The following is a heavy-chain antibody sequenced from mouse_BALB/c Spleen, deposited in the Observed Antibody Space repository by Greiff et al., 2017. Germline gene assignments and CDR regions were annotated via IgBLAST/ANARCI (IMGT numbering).Heavy chain of an antibody. CDR3: ARWRSSYAMDD. CDR1: GYTFTSYW. CDR2: INPSTGYT. V-gene: IGHV1-7*01. D-gene: IGHD1-3*01. J-gene: IGHJ4*01. Sequence: VQLQQSGAELAKPGASVKMSCKASGYTFTSYWMHWVKQRPGQGLEWIGYINPSTGYTEYNQKFKDKATLTADKSSSTAYMQLSSLTSEDSAVYYCARWRSSYAMDDWGQGTSVTVSS.